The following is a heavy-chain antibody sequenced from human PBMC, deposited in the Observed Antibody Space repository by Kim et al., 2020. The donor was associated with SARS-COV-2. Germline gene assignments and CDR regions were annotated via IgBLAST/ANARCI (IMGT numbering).Heavy chain of an antibody. D-gene: IGHD6-19*01. V-gene: IGHV6-1*01. CDR3: ARVLSGWNYYYYGMDV. Sequence: SVKSRITINPDTSKNQFSLQLNSVTPEDTAVYYCARVLSGWNYYYYGMDVWGQGTTVTVSS. J-gene: IGHJ6*02.